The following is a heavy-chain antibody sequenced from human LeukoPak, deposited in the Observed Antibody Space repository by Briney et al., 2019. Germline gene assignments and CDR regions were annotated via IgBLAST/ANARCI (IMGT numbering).Heavy chain of an antibody. CDR3: ARQEYYDSSGLLDY. CDR2: INHSGST. D-gene: IGHD3-22*01. CDR1: GGSFSGYY. V-gene: IGHV4-34*01. J-gene: IGHJ4*02. Sequence: SETLSLTCAIYGGSFSGYYWSWIRQPPGKGLEWIGEINHSGSTNYNPSLKSRVTISVDTSKNQFSLKLSSVTAADTAVYYCARQEYYDSSGLLDYWGQGTLVTVSS.